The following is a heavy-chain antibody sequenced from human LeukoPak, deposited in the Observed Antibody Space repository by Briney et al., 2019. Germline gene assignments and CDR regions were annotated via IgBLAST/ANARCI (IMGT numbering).Heavy chain of an antibody. Sequence: PGRSLRLSCAASGFTFSSYGMHWVRQAPGEGLEWVAAISYDGSNKYYADSVKGRFTISRDNSKTTLYLQMNSLRAEDTAVYYCAKDRPYYSDNSDAFDIWGQGTMVTVSS. CDR3: AKDRPYYSDNSDAFDI. J-gene: IGHJ3*02. D-gene: IGHD3-10*01. CDR2: ISYDGSNK. CDR1: GFTFSSYG. V-gene: IGHV3-30*18.